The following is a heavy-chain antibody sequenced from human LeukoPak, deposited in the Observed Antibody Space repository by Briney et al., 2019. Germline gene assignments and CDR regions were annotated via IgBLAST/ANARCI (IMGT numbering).Heavy chain of an antibody. CDR1: VGTFSSYA. CDR2: IIPIFGTA. Sequence: SVTVSCKASVGTFSSYAISWVRQAPGQGLEWMGGIIPIFGTANYAQKFQGSVTITTDESTSKAYMELSSLRSEDPAVYYSARDSPDDYGDYSNPFDYWGQGTLVTVSS. V-gene: IGHV1-69*05. D-gene: IGHD4-17*01. CDR3: ARDSPDDYGDYSNPFDY. J-gene: IGHJ4*02.